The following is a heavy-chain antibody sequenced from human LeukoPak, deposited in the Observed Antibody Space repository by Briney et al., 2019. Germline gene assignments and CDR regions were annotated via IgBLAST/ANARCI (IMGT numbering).Heavy chain of an antibody. CDR3: ARGGEYGSGTHYLFDY. CDR1: GFRFGSHG. CDR2: ISFDGGEK. V-gene: IGHV3-30-3*01. D-gene: IGHD3-10*01. Sequence: GGSLRLSCAASGFRFGSHGVHWVRQAPGKGLEWVAVISFDGGEKFYADSAKSQFTIDRDNSKNTLFMQMNSLRPEDTAVYYCARGGEYGSGTHYLFDYWGQGTLVTVSS. J-gene: IGHJ4*02.